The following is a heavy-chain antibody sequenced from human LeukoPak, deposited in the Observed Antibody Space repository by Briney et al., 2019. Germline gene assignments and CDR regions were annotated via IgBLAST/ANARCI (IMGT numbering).Heavy chain of an antibody. CDR2: VSGSGGST. CDR3: AEDRYGNSSPYYFDY. J-gene: IGHJ4*02. V-gene: IGHV3-23*01. Sequence: GGSLRLSCAASGLTFSSYAMNWVRQVPGKGLEWVSAVSGSGGSTFYADSVKGRFTISRDNSKNTLYLHMTSLRAEDTAVYYCAEDRYGNSSPYYFDYWGQGTLVTVSS. CDR1: GLTFSSYA. D-gene: IGHD6-6*01.